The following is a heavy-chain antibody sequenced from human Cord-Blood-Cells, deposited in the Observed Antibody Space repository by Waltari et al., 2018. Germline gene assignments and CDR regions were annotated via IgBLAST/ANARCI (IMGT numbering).Heavy chain of an antibody. CDR3: ARLVAGTGYFDL. J-gene: IGHJ2*01. CDR1: GGPISSSSSS. D-gene: IGHD6-19*01. Sequence: QLQLQESGPGLVKPSEPLSPTCPVPGGPISSSSSSWGWSRQPPGKGLEWIGSIYYSGSTYYNPSLKSRVTISVDTSKNQFSLKLSSVTAADTAVYYCARLVAGTGYFDLWGRGTLVTVSS. V-gene: IGHV4-39*01. CDR2: IYYSGST.